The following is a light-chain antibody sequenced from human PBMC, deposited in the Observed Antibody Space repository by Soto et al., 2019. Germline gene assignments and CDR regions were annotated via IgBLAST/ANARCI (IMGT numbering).Light chain of an antibody. CDR1: QSVSSSY. CDR2: GAS. Sequence: EIVLTQSPGTLSLSPGERATLSCRASQSVSSSYLAWYQQKPGQAPRLLIYGASSRACGIPDRFSGSGSGTDFTLTISRLEPEDFAVYYCQHYGSSPRTFGQGTRLEIK. V-gene: IGKV3-20*01. CDR3: QHYGSSPRT. J-gene: IGKJ5*01.